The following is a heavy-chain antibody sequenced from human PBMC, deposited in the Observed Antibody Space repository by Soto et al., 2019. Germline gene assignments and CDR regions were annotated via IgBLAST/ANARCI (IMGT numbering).Heavy chain of an antibody. CDR1: GGSISSGDYY. J-gene: IGHJ4*02. CDR3: ARMSRGYSYGPDY. Sequence: SETLSLTCTVSGGSISSGDYYWSWIRQPPGKGLEWIGYIYYSGSTYYNPSLKSRVTISVDTSKSQFSLKLSSVTAADTAVYYCARMSRGYSYGPDYWGQGTLVTVSS. V-gene: IGHV4-30-4*01. CDR2: IYYSGST. D-gene: IGHD5-18*01.